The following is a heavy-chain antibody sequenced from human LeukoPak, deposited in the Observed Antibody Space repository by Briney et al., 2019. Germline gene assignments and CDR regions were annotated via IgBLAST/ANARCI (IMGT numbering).Heavy chain of an antibody. D-gene: IGHD1-14*01. J-gene: IGHJ3*02. CDR1: GGSISSYY. CDR2: IYYSGST. V-gene: IGHV4-59*08. CDR3: ARQPGGTAAIDI. Sequence: SETLSLTCTVSGGSISSYYWSWIRQPPGKGLEWIAYIYYSGSTNYNPSLKSRVTISVDTSKNQFSLKLSSVTAADTAVYYCARQPGGTAAIDIWGQGTMVTVSS.